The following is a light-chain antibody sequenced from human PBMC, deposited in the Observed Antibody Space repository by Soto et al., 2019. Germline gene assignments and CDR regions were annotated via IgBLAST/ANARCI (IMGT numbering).Light chain of an antibody. CDR1: SSDVGGYNY. CDR2: DVS. V-gene: IGLV2-14*01. CDR3: SSYTSSSTVV. J-gene: IGLJ2*01. Sequence: SALTQPASVSGSPGQSITISCTGTSSDVGGYNYVSWYQQHPGKAPKLMIYDVSHRPSGVSNRFSGSKSGNTASLTISGLQAEDEADYYCSSYTSSSTVVFGGGTKLTVL.